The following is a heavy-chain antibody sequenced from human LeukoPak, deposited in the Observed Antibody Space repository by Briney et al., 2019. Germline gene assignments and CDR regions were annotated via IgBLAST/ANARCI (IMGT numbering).Heavy chain of an antibody. CDR2: ISVSGGST. CDR1: GFTFSSYA. Sequence: PGGSLRLSCAASGFTFSSYAMSWVRQAPGKGLEWVSAISVSGGSTYYADSVKGRFTISRDNSKNTLYLQMNSLRAEDTAVYYCAKIATGWELLASFDYWGQGTLVTVSS. J-gene: IGHJ4*02. CDR3: AKIATGWELLASFDY. V-gene: IGHV3-23*01. D-gene: IGHD1-26*01.